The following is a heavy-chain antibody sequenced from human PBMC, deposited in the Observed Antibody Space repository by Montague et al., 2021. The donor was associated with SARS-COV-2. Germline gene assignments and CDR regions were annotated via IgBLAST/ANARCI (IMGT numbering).Heavy chain of an antibody. D-gene: IGHD6-6*01. CDR1: GGSISSSNW. CDR2: IYHSGST. J-gene: IGHJ4*02. V-gene: IGHV4-4*02. CDR3: ARMALASSSSVFDY. Sequence: SETLSLTCAVSGGSISSSNWWSWVRQPPGKGLEWIGEIYHSGSTNYNPXXKSRVTISVDKSKNQFSLKLSSVTAADTAVYYCARMALASSSSVFDYWGQGTLVTVSS.